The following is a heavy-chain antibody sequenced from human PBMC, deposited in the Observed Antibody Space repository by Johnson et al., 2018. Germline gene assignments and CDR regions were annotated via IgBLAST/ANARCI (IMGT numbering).Heavy chain of an antibody. V-gene: IGHV4-34*01. CDR3: ARGYYDSSGYYPYYYYYYMDV. CDR2: INHSGTT. D-gene: IGHD3-22*01. J-gene: IGHJ6*03. Sequence: QVQLQQWGAGLLKPSETLSLTCAVYGGSFSGYYWNWIRQPPGKGLEWIGEINHSGTTNYNPSLKSRVTISINTSKNQFSLKLSSVTAADTAVYYWARGYYDSSGYYPYYYYYYMDVWGKGTTVTVSS. CDR1: GGSFSGYY.